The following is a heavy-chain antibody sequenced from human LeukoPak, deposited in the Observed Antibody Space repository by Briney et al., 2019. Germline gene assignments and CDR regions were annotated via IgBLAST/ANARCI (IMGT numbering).Heavy chain of an antibody. CDR1: GGTFSSYA. V-gene: IGHV1-69*01. CDR3: ARDESMVRGAHMDV. CDR2: IIPIFGTA. J-gene: IGHJ6*03. Sequence: SVKVSCKASGGTFSSYAISWVRQAPGQGLEWMGGIIPIFGTANYAQKFQGRVTITADESTSTAYMELSSLRSEDTAVYYCARDESMVRGAHMDVWGKGTTVTVSS. D-gene: IGHD3-10*01.